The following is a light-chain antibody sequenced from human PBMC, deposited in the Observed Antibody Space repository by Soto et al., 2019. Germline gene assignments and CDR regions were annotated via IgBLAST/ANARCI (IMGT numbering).Light chain of an antibody. CDR2: GAS. CDR3: QQYDSSPRT. Sequence: EIVLTQSPGTLSLSLGERATLSCRASQSVSSSYLAWYQQTPGQAPRLLNYGASSRATGIPDRFSGSGSEITFTLTISRLEPEDFAVYYCQQYDSSPRTFGQGTKLEIK. CDR1: QSVSSSY. J-gene: IGKJ2*01. V-gene: IGKV3-20*01.